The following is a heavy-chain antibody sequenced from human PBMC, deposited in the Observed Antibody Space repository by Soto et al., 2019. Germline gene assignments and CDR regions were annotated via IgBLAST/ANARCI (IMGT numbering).Heavy chain of an antibody. D-gene: IGHD3-22*01. Sequence: PGGSLRLSCAASGFTFSSYSMNWVRQAPGKGPEWVSYISSASSTTYYADSVKGRFAISRDNAENSLYLHMNSLRDEDTAVYYCARVWGLGYFDIWGQGSMVT. CDR1: GFTFSSYS. CDR3: ARVWGLGYFDI. CDR2: ISSASSTT. V-gene: IGHV3-48*02. J-gene: IGHJ3*02.